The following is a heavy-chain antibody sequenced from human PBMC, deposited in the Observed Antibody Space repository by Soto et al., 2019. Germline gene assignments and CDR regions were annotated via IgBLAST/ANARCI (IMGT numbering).Heavy chain of an antibody. D-gene: IGHD2-15*01. Sequence: QLLESGGGLVQLGGSLRLSCAASGFTFSSYGMSWVRQVPGKGLEWVSAISNSGSLTYYADSVKGRCTIYRDNSRNTLYLRMNRLRAEDKALSYWATILVTRHWYFHVWGRGALVTVSS. CDR1: GFTFSSYG. CDR3: ATILVTRHWYFHV. V-gene: IGHV3-23*01. CDR2: ISNSGSLT. J-gene: IGHJ2*01.